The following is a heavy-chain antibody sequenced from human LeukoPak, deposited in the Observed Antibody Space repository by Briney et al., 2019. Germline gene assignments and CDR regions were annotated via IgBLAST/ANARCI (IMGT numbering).Heavy chain of an antibody. Sequence: GGSLRLSCAASGFNFTKYWMTWVRQAPGKGLEWVANMNQDGSDKYYVDSVEGRFTISRDTAKNSLYLQMSSLRAEDTAVFYCARINFGAFDIWGKGTMVTVSS. CDR2: MNQDGSDK. J-gene: IGHJ3*02. CDR1: GFNFTKYW. V-gene: IGHV3-7*01. CDR3: ARINFGAFDI. D-gene: IGHD3-10*01.